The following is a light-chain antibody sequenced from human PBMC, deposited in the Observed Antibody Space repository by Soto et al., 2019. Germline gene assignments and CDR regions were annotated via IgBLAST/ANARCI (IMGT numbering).Light chain of an antibody. V-gene: IGKV3-20*01. J-gene: IGKJ3*01. Sequence: EIVLTQSPGTLSLSPGERATLSCRASQSVSRSNLAWYQQKPGQAPRLLIYGASSRATGIPDKFTGSGSGTDFTLAISRLEPEDFAVYYCQQYGSSPFTFGRGTKVDIK. CDR2: GAS. CDR1: QSVSRSN. CDR3: QQYGSSPFT.